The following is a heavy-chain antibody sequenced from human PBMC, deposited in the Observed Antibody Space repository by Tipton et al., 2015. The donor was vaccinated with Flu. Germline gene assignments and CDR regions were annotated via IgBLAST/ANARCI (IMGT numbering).Heavy chain of an antibody. CDR1: GDSIRNDYF. CDR2: IYYSGST. V-gene: IGHV4-31*11. CDR3: ARDQGFGGGLTYDYYVLDV. J-gene: IGHJ6*02. Sequence: TLSLTCAVSGDSIRNDYFWGWIRQHPGKGLEWIGGIYYSGSTYYNPSLESRLTIAVDTSQNQFSLKLNSVTAADTAVYYCARDQGFGGGLTYDYYVLDVWGQGTTVTVSS. D-gene: IGHD3-10*01.